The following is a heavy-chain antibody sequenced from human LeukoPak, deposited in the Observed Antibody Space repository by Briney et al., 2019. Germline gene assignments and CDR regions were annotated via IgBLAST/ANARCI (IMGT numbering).Heavy chain of an antibody. J-gene: IGHJ1*01. V-gene: IGHV3-23*01. CDR2: ISGSGGST. Sequence: PGGSLRLSCAASGFTVSSNYMSWVRQAPGKGLEWVSAISGSGGSTYYADSVKGRFTISRDNSKNTLYLQMNSLRAEDTAVYYCAKDDIVVVPAAYFQHWGQGTLVTVSS. D-gene: IGHD2-2*01. CDR3: AKDDIVVVPAAYFQH. CDR1: GFTVSSNY.